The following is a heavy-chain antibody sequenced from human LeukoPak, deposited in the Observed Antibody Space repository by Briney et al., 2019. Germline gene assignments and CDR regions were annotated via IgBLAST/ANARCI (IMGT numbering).Heavy chain of an antibody. D-gene: IGHD5-12*01. CDR2: IYYTGST. V-gene: IGHV4-59*08. J-gene: IGHJ4*02. CDR1: SGSISRYY. Sequence: SETLSLTCTVSSGSISRYYWSWIRQPPGKGLDWIGYIYYTGSTYYNPSLKSRVTISVDTSKNQFSLKLSPVTAADTAMYYCAKSNGYGLIDYWGQGTLITVSS. CDR3: AKSNGYGLIDY.